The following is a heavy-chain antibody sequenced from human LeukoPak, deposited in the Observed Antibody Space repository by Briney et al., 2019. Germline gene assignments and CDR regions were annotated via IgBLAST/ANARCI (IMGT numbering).Heavy chain of an antibody. CDR3: ARMSYDSSGYYSGSGY. Sequence: SETLSLTCTVSGGSISSYYWSWIRQPPGKGLEWIGYIYYSGSTNYNPSLKSRVTISVDTSKNQFSLKLSSVTAADTAVYYCARMSYDSSGYYSGSGYWGQGTLVTVSS. J-gene: IGHJ4*02. V-gene: IGHV4-59*01. D-gene: IGHD3-22*01. CDR1: GGSISSYY. CDR2: IYYSGST.